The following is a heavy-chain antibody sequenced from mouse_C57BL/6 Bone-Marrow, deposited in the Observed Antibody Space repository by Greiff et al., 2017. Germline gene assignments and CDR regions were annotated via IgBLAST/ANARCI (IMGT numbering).Heavy chain of an antibody. V-gene: IGHV2-9-1*01. J-gene: IGHJ1*03. CDR3: ARNWGYGSSYGYFDV. D-gene: IGHD1-1*01. Sequence: VNVVESGPGLVAPSQSLSITCTVSGFSLPSYAISWVRQPPGKGLEWLGVIWTGGGTNYNSALKSRLSISKDNSKSQVFLKMNSLQTDDTARYYGARNWGYGSSYGYFDVWGTGTTVTVSS. CDR1: GFSLPSYA. CDR2: IWTGGGT.